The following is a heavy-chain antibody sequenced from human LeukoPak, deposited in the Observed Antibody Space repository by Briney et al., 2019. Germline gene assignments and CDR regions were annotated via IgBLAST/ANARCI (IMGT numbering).Heavy chain of an antibody. Sequence: GGSLRLSCAASGFTFSSYSMNWVRQAPGKGLEWVSYISSSSTIYYADSVKGRFTISRDNAKNSLYLQMNSLRAEDTAVYYCARPDGYSGYDFGYWGQGTLVTVSS. CDR1: GFTFSSYS. J-gene: IGHJ4*02. CDR2: ISSSSTI. V-gene: IGHV3-48*01. CDR3: ARPDGYSGYDFGY. D-gene: IGHD5-12*01.